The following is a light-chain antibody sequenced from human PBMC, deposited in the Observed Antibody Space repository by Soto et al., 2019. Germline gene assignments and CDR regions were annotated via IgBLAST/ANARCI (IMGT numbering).Light chain of an antibody. CDR2: AAS. CDR3: QKYNSAPFT. J-gene: IGKJ3*01. V-gene: IGKV1-27*01. CDR1: QAISNY. Sequence: DIQMTQSPSSVSASVGDRVTITCRASQAISNYLAWYQQKPGEVSKVLIYAASTLQSGVPSRFSGSGSGTDFTLTITSLQPEDVATYYCQKYNSAPFTFGPGTKVDLK.